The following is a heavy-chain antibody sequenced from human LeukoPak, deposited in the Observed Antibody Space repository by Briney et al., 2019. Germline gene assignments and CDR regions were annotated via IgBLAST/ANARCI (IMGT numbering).Heavy chain of an antibody. J-gene: IGHJ4*02. CDR1: GFTFSTYA. CDR3: AKRPIVAADGTDY. CDR2: ISGSGGST. V-gene: IGHV3-23*01. D-gene: IGHD6-13*01. Sequence: GGSLRLSCAASGFTFSTYAMSWVRQAPGKGLEWVSAISGSGGSTFYADSVKGRFTISRDNTKNTLYLQMNSLRGEDTAVYYCAKRPIVAADGTDYWGQGTLVTVS.